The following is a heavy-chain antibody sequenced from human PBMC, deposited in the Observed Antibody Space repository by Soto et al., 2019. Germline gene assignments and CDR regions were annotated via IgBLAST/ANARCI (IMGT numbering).Heavy chain of an antibody. V-gene: IGHV4-61*01. J-gene: IGHJ6*02. Sequence: QVQLQESGPGLVRPSETLSLTCTVSGGSVSSGSYYWTWIRQPPGKGMEWIGYIYYSGSTKYTPSPKNRVTISVDTSKKQLSLKLRSVTAADTAVYYCAGDRPFDTRGYGMDVWGPGTTVTVS. CDR3: AGDRPFDTRGYGMDV. CDR1: GGSVSSGSYY. CDR2: IYYSGST. D-gene: IGHD3-16*01.